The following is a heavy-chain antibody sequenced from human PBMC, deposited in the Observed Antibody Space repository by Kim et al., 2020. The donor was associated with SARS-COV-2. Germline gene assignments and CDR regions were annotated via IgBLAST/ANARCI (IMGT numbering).Heavy chain of an antibody. CDR3: AKTGQLDS. V-gene: IGHV3-23*01. J-gene: IGHJ4*02. D-gene: IGHD5-18*01. Sequence: DNTNYTDSVKGGFTISRDNSKNTLYLQMNSLRAEDTAVYYCAKTGQLDSWGQGTLVTVSS. CDR2: DNT.